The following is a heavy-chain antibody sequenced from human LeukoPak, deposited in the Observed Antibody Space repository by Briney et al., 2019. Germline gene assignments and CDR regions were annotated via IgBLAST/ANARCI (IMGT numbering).Heavy chain of an antibody. Sequence: PSETLSLTCAVYGGSFSGYYWSWIRQPPGKGLEWIGEISHSGSTNYNPSLKSRVTISVDTSKNQFSLKLSSVTAADTAVYYCARGGIAAADGWFDPWGQGTLVTVSS. CDR2: ISHSGST. V-gene: IGHV4-34*01. D-gene: IGHD6-13*01. CDR3: ARGGIAAADGWFDP. J-gene: IGHJ5*02. CDR1: GGSFSGYY.